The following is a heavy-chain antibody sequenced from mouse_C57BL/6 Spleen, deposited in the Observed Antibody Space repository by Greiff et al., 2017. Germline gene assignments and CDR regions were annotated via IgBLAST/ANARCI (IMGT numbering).Heavy chain of an antibody. J-gene: IGHJ4*01. D-gene: IGHD2-5*01. CDR2: INPNNGGT. V-gene: IGHV1-26*01. CDR3: ATYYSNGMDY. Sequence: VQLQQSGPELVKPGASVKISCKASGYTFTDYYMNWVKQSHGKSLEWIGDINPNNGGTSYNQKFKGKATLTVDKSSSTAYMELRSLTSEDSAVYYCATYYSNGMDYWGQGTSVTVSS. CDR1: GYTFTDYY.